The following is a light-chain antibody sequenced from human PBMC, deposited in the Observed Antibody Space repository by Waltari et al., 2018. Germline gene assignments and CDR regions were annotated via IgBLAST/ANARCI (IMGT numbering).Light chain of an antibody. CDR2: GAS. Sequence: IVLTQSPDTLSLSPGQTATLSCRASQTINNNFLVWYQQKPGHAPRPFIHGASSRAPGFPDRFSGSGSGTDFTLTISRLEHEDVAVYYCQQYDDSILTFGGGTKVEI. V-gene: IGKV3-20*01. CDR3: QQYDDSILT. J-gene: IGKJ4*01. CDR1: QTINNNF.